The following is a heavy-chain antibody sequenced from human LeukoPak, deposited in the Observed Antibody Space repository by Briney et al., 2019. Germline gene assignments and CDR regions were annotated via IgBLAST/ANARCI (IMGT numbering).Heavy chain of an antibody. J-gene: IGHJ3*02. V-gene: IGHV6-1*01. Sequence: SQTLSLTCAISGDSVSSNSAAWHWIRQSPSRGLEWLGRTYYRSKWYNDYAVSVKSRITINPDTSKNQFSLQLNSVTPEDTAVYYCARDQMITFGGVIVNDAFDIWGQGTMVTVSS. CDR3: ARDQMITFGGVIVNDAFDI. CDR1: GDSVSSNSAA. CDR2: TYYRSKWYN. D-gene: IGHD3-16*01.